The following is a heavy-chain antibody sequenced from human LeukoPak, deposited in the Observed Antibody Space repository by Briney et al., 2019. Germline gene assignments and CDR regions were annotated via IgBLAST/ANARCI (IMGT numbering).Heavy chain of an antibody. V-gene: IGHV1-2*02. CDR1: GYIFTGYF. CDR2: IDPNSGDT. Sequence: ASVKVSCKASGYIFTGYFMHVVRQAPGQGLEGMGWIDPNSGDTNYARNFQGRVPMTRETSIRTAYMELTRLRSDDTAVYYCARSTPATGYYLDVWGKGRTVTVSS. D-gene: IGHD1-1*01. J-gene: IGHJ6*03. CDR3: ARSTPATGYYLDV.